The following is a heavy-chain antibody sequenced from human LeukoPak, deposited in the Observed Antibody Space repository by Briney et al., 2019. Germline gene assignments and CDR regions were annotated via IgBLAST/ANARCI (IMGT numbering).Heavy chain of an antibody. V-gene: IGHV4-59*01. CDR1: GGSISSYY. Sequence: SETLSLTCTVSGGSISSYYWSWIRQPPGKGLEWIGYIYYSGSTNYNPSLKSRVTISVDTSKNQFSLKLSSVTAADTAVYYCAREGDGYKADAFDIWGQGTMVTVSS. CDR3: AREGDGYKADAFDI. CDR2: IYYSGST. J-gene: IGHJ3*02. D-gene: IGHD5-24*01.